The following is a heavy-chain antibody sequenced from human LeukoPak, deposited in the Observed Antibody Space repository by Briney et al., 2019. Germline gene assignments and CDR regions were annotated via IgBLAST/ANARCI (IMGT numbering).Heavy chain of an antibody. V-gene: IGHV1-2*02. Sequence: ASVKVSSKASGYTFIGYYMHWVRQAPAHGPEWMGWINPKTGGTKYAQKFHGRLTMPRDTSISTAYMELSRLRSDDTAVYYCARGPALYYDILTGSTYNYFDPWGQGTLVTVSS. D-gene: IGHD3-9*01. CDR1: GYTFIGYY. J-gene: IGHJ5*02. CDR3: ARGPALYYDILTGSTYNYFDP. CDR2: INPKTGGT.